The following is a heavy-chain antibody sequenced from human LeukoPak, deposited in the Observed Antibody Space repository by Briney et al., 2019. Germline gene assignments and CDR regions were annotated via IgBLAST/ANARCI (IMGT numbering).Heavy chain of an antibody. V-gene: IGHV1-18*01. CDR1: GYTFTSYG. D-gene: IGHD4-17*01. Sequence: ASVKVSCKASGYTFTSYGISWVRQAPGQGLEWMGWISAYNGNTNYAQKLQGRVTMTEDTSTDTAYMELSSLRSEDTAVYYCATWGYGDYLRVWGQGTLVTVSS. CDR3: ATWGYGDYLRV. CDR2: ISAYNGNT. J-gene: IGHJ4*02.